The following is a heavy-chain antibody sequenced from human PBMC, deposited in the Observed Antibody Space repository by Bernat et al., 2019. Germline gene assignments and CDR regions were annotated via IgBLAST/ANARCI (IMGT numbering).Heavy chain of an antibody. CDR1: GFTFSRYW. J-gene: IGHJ5*02. D-gene: IGHD3-16*01. CDR2: IKEDGSEK. CDR3: ARDEDLGWA. Sequence: EVQLVESGGGLVQPGGSLRLSCVASGFTFSRYWMSWVRQAPGKGLEWVANIKEDGSEKHYVGSVKGRFTISRDNAKNSLYLQMDSLRAEDTAIYYCARDEDLGWAWGQGTLVTVSP. V-gene: IGHV3-7*01.